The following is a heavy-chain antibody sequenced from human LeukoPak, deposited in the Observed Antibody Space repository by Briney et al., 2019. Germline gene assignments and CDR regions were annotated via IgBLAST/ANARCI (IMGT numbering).Heavy chain of an antibody. D-gene: IGHD6-19*01. J-gene: IGHJ4*02. CDR3: ASHRRSGGWYVFDY. CDR1: GGSISSYY. V-gene: IGHV4-59*01. CDR2: IYYSGST. Sequence: SETLSLTCTVSGGSISSYYWSWIRQPPGKGLEWTGYIYYSGSTNYNPSLKSRVTISVDTSKNQFSLKLSSVTAADTAVYYCASHRRSGGWYVFDYWGQGTLVTVSS.